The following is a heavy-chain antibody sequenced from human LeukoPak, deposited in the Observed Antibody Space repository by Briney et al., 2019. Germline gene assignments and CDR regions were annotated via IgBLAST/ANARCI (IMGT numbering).Heavy chain of an antibody. D-gene: IGHD1-7*01. V-gene: IGHV1-24*01. J-gene: IGHJ4*02. CDR3: ATERTEEETGTWVWFDY. CDR2: FDPEDGET. CDR1: GYTLTELS. Sequence: ASVTVSCKVSGYTLTELSMHWVRQAPGKGLEWMGGFDPEDGETIYAQKFQGRVTMTEDTSTDTAYMELSSLRSEDTAVYYCATERTEEETGTWVWFDYWGQGTLVTVSS.